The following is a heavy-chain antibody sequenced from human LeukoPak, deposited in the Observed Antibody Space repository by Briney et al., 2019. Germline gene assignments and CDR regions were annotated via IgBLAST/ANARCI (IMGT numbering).Heavy chain of an antibody. V-gene: IGHV1-24*01. CDR1: GYTLTELS. D-gene: IGHD4-17*01. J-gene: IGHJ6*03. CDR2: FDPEDGET. CDR3: ATLSRPGDYRLYYYYYMDV. Sequence: ASVKVSCKVSGYTLTELSMHWVRQAPGKGLEWMGGFDPEDGETIYAQKFQGRVTMTEDTSTDTAYMELSSLRSEDTAVYYCATLSRPGDYRLYYYYYMDVWGKGTTVTVSS.